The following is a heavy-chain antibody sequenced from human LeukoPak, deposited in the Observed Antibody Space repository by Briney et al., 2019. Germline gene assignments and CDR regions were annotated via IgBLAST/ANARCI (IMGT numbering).Heavy chain of an antibody. D-gene: IGHD3-22*01. J-gene: IGHJ4*02. V-gene: IGHV3-23*01. CDR1: GFTFSSYA. CDR3: AKGLRIVVVITTFDY. CDR2: ISGSGGST. Sequence: GGSLRLFCAASGFTFSSYAMSWVRQAPGKGLEWVSAISGSGGSTYYADSVKGRFTISRDNSKNTLYLQMNSLRAEDTAVYYCAKGLRIVVVITTFDYWGQGTLVTVSS.